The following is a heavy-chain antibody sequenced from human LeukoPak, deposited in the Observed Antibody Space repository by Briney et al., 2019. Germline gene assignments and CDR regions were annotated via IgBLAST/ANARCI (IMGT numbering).Heavy chain of an antibody. J-gene: IGHJ3*02. Sequence: SGTLSLTCAVSGGSISSSNWWSWVRQPPGKGLEWIGEIYHSGSTNYNPSLKSRVTISVDKSKNQFSLKLSSVTAADTAVYYCAGDRLSSSWYGRAFDIWGQGTMVTVSS. D-gene: IGHD6-13*01. V-gene: IGHV4-4*02. CDR1: GGSISSSNW. CDR3: AGDRLSSSWYGRAFDI. CDR2: IYHSGST.